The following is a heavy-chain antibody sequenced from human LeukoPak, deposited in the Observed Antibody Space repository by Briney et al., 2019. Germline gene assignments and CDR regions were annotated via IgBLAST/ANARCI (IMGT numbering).Heavy chain of an antibody. V-gene: IGHV4-4*07. CDR1: GGSISSYY. CDR3: ARATTAAGTEDYFDY. D-gene: IGHD6-13*01. CDR2: IYTSGST. Sequence: SETLSLTCTVTGGSISSYYWSWIRQPAGKGLEWIGRIYTSGSTNYNPSLKSRVTISVDTSKNQFSLKLSSVTAADTAVYYCARATTAAGTEDYFDYWGQGTLVTVSS. J-gene: IGHJ4*02.